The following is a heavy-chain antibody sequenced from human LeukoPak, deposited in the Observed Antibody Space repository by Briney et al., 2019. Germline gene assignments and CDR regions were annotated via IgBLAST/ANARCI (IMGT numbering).Heavy chain of an antibody. V-gene: IGHV3-21*01. CDR2: ISSSSSYI. CDR3: AIGRYSSSWSSYLGIQPTGLGRIDY. Sequence: GGFLRLSCAASGFTFSSYSMNWVRQAPGKGLEWVSSISSSSSYIYYADSVKGRFTISRDNAKNSLYLQMNSLRAEDTAVYYCAIGRYSSSWSSYLGIQPTGLGRIDYWGQGTLVTVSS. D-gene: IGHD6-13*01. J-gene: IGHJ4*02. CDR1: GFTFSSYS.